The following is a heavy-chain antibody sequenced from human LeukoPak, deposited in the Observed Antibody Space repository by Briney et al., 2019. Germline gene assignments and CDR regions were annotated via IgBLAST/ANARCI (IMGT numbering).Heavy chain of an antibody. Sequence: PSETLSLTCTVSGGSISSYYWSWIRQPPGKGLEWIGYIYYSGSTNYNPSLKSRVTISVDTSKNQFSLKLSSVTAADTAVYYCARADIVGDYYYMDVWGKGTTVTVSS. V-gene: IGHV4-59*01. CDR1: GGSISSYY. J-gene: IGHJ6*03. D-gene: IGHD5-12*01. CDR3: ARADIVGDYYYMDV. CDR2: IYYSGST.